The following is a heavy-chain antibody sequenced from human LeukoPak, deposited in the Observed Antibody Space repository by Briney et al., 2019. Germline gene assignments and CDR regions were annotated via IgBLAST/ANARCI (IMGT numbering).Heavy chain of an antibody. J-gene: IGHJ5*02. CDR3: ARDFRVAARPAGA. D-gene: IGHD6-6*01. Sequence: GGSLRLSCAASGFTFSSYAMHWVRQAPGKGLEWVAVISYDGSNKYYADSVKGRFTISRDNPKNTLYLQMNSLRAEDTAVYYCARDFRVAARPAGAWGQGTLVTVSS. V-gene: IGHV3-30-3*01. CDR2: ISYDGSNK. CDR1: GFTFSSYA.